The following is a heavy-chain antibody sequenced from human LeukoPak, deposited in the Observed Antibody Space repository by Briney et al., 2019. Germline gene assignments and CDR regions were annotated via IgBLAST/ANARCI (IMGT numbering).Heavy chain of an antibody. CDR3: ARVSGPPTVYYFDY. Sequence: AASVKVSCKASGYTFTDYYMHWVRQAPGQGLEWMGWINPNSGGTNYAQKFQGRVTMTRDTSISTAYMELSRLRSDDTAVYYCARVSGPPTVYYFDYWGQGTLVTVSS. J-gene: IGHJ4*02. CDR1: GYTFTDYY. D-gene: IGHD1-26*01. V-gene: IGHV1-2*02. CDR2: INPNSGGT.